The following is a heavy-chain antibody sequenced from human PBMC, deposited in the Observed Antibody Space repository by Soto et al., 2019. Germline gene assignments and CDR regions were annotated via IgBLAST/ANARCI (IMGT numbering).Heavy chain of an antibody. CDR3: ARTIGYERWYYFDY. J-gene: IGHJ4*02. V-gene: IGHV1-69*02. CDR2: IIPILGIA. CDR1: GGTFSSYT. Sequence: QVQLVQSGAEVKKPGSSVKVSCKASGGTFSSYTISWVRQAPGQGLEWMGRIIPILGIANYAQKFQGRVTITADKSTTTAYMELSSLRFEDTAVYYCARTIGYERWYYFDYWGQGTLVTVSS. D-gene: IGHD5-12*01.